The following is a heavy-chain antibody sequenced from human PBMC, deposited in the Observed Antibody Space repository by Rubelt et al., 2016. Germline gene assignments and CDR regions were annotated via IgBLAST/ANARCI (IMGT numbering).Heavy chain of an antibody. V-gene: IGHV5-51*01. Sequence: EVQLVQSGAEVKKPGESLKISCKGSGYSFTSYWIGWARQMPGKGLAWLGIIYPGNSDTSYSPSFQGKVTSSVDKSSRTAYRQCSSLKASDTAMYYCARHTSNNGDYWGQGTLVTVSS. CDR1: GYSFTSYW. CDR2: IYPGNSDT. CDR3: ARHTSNNGDY. J-gene: IGHJ4*02. D-gene: IGHD1/OR15-1a*01.